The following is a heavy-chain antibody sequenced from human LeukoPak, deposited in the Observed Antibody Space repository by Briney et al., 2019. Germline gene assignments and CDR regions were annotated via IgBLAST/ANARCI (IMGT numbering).Heavy chain of an antibody. Sequence: ASVKVSCKASGYTFTGYYMHWVRQAPGQGLGWMGWINPNSGGTNYAQKFQGRVTMTRDTSISTAYMELSRLRSDDTAVYNCARDNRVGATSSYFDYWGQGTLVTVSS. J-gene: IGHJ4*02. CDR1: GYTFTGYY. D-gene: IGHD1-26*01. CDR2: INPNSGGT. CDR3: ARDNRVGATSSYFDY. V-gene: IGHV1-2*02.